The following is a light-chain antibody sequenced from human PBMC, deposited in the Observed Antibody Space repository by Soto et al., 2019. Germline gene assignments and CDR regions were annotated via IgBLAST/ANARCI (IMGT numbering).Light chain of an antibody. CDR2: GAS. CDR3: QQYYNWPQLT. J-gene: IGKJ4*01. V-gene: IGKV3-20*01. CDR1: QSVNNNY. Sequence: EIVLTQSPATLSLSPGERATLACRASQSVNNNYLAWYQQKPGQAPRLLIYGASSRAAGIPDRFGGSGSGTDFTLTISRLEPEDFAVYYCQQYYNWPQLTFGGGTRVEIE.